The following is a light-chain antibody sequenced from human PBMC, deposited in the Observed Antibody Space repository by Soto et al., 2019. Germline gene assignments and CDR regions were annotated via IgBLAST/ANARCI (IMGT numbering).Light chain of an antibody. Sequence: HSVLTQPPSASGSPGQSVTISCTGTSSDVGGYNFVSWYQQHPGKAPKLIIYEVTKRPSGVPDRFSGSKSGNTASLTVSGLQAEDEADYYCSSYSGTNNYVFGTGTKVTVL. V-gene: IGLV2-8*01. CDR3: SSYSGTNNYV. J-gene: IGLJ1*01. CDR1: SSDVGGYNF. CDR2: EVT.